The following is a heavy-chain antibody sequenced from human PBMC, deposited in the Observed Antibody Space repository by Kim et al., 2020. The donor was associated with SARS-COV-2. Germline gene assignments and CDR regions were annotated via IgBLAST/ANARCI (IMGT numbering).Heavy chain of an antibody. CDR1: GFPFSSCA. CDR3: ATARHKYGRWYD. V-gene: IGHV3-23*01. CDR2: INGYGSVT. D-gene: IGHD6-13*01. J-gene: IGHJ4*02. Sequence: GGSLRLSCAASGFPFSSCAMSWVRLPPGKALEWVSYINGYGSVTEYADSARGRFTISRDNSKNMLFLEMNSLRAEDTAIYYCATARHKYGRWYDWGQGTL.